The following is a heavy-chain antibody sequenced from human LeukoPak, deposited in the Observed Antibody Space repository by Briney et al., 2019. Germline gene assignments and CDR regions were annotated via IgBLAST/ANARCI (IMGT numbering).Heavy chain of an antibody. CDR2: IYYTGDT. D-gene: IGHD3/OR15-3a*01. Sequence: SETLSLTCTVSGDSISSSPYYWGWIRQPPGKGLEWIGRIYYTGDTSYTPSLKSRVTISVDTSKNQFFLKLNSVTAADTAVYYCAKSRGLSLYNEWGQGTLVTVSS. CDR3: AKSRGLSLYNE. CDR1: GDSISSSPYY. J-gene: IGHJ4*02. V-gene: IGHV4-39*01.